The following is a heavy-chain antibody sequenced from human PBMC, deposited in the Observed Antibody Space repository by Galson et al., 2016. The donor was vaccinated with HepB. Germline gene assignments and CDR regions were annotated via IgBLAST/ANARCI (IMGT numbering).Heavy chain of an antibody. CDR3: ARRWYYDFWSGYFTGWFDP. Sequence: QSGAEVKKPGESLKISCKGSGYSFTSYWIGWVRQMPGKGLEWMGIIYPGDSDTSYSPSFQGQVTIPADKSISTAYLQWSSLKASDTAMYYCARRWYYDFWSGYFTGWFDPWGQGTLVTVSS. D-gene: IGHD3-3*01. CDR2: IYPGDSDT. J-gene: IGHJ5*02. V-gene: IGHV5-51*01. CDR1: GYSFTSYW.